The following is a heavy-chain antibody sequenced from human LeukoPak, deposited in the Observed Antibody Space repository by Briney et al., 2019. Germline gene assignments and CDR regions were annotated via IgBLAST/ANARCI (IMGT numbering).Heavy chain of an antibody. J-gene: IGHJ4*02. CDR1: GFSFSSYS. CDR3: ARATLQKRTYYYGSGSYYNVLPFDY. V-gene: IGHV3-21*01. D-gene: IGHD3-10*01. CDR2: ISSSSSYR. Sequence: GGSLRLSCAASGFSFSSYSMNWVRQAPGKGLEWVSSISSSSSYRYYADSVKGRFTISRDNAKNSLYLQMNSLRAEDTAVYYCARATLQKRTYYYGSGSYYNVLPFDYWGQGTLVTVSS.